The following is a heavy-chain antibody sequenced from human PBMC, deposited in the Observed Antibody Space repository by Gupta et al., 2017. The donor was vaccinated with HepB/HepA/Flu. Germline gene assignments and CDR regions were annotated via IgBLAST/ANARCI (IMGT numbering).Heavy chain of an antibody. Sequence: QVQLQESGPGLVKPSQTLSLTCTVSGGSISSGGYYWSWIRQHPGKGLEWIGYIYDSGSTYYNPSLKSRVTISVDTSKNQCSLKLSSVTAADTAGYYCARAERGRYCSGGSCYSLDAFDIWGQGTMVTVSS. D-gene: IGHD2-15*01. J-gene: IGHJ3*02. CDR2: IYDSGST. CDR1: GGSISSGGYY. CDR3: ARAERGRYCSGGSCYSLDAFDI. V-gene: IGHV4-31*03.